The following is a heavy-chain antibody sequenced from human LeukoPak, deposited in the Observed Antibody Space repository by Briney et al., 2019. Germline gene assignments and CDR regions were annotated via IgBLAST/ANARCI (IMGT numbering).Heavy chain of an antibody. D-gene: IGHD6-13*01. V-gene: IGHV1-2*02. Sequence: ASVTVSCKAPRYTFTDYYMHWVRQAPGKGHAWMGWIKPNSGGTNYPQRFQVRVTMTRDTSIDTAFMELDRLRSDDTAMYYCARGGNMQQQLAHEHWGQGTLVTVSS. CDR3: ARGGNMQQQLAHEH. J-gene: IGHJ1*01. CDR2: IKPNSGGT. CDR1: RYTFTDYY.